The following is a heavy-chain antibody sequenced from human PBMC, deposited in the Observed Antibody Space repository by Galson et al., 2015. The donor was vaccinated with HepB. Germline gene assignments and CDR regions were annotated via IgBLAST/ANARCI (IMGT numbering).Heavy chain of an antibody. Sequence: SLRLSCAASGFTFDHHVMHWVRQAPGKGLEWVSSVNYNSASIGYADSVQGRFTISRDNAKNSLFLQMNSLRAEDTALYYCVRGYYYDSDGHFDYWGQGTLVTVSS. CDR2: VNYNSASI. V-gene: IGHV3-9*01. CDR3: VRGYYYDSDGHFDY. D-gene: IGHD3-22*01. CDR1: GFTFDHHV. J-gene: IGHJ4*02.